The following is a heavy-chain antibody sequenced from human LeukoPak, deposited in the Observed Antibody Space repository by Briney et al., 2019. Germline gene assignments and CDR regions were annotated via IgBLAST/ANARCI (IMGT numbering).Heavy chain of an antibody. Sequence: SETLSLTCAVYGGSFSGYYWSWIRQPPGKGLEWIGEINHSGSTNYNPSLKSRVTISVDTSKNQFSLKLSSVTAADTAVYYCARVRRHIVVVTAIPGAFDIWGQGTMVTASS. CDR2: INHSGST. CDR3: ARVRRHIVVVTAIPGAFDI. D-gene: IGHD2-21*02. V-gene: IGHV4-34*01. CDR1: GGSFSGYY. J-gene: IGHJ3*02.